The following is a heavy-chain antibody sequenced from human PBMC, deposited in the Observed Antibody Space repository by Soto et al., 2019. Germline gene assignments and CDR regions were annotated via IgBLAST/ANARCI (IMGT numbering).Heavy chain of an antibody. J-gene: IGHJ6*02. V-gene: IGHV3-21*01. CDR2: MSSSSSYI. Sequence: PGGSLRLSCAASGFTFSNYGMSWVRQAPGKGLEWVSSMSSSSSYIYYADSVKGRFTISRDNAKNSLYLQMNSLRAEDTAVYYCARKGYGDYGGMDVWGQGTTVTVSS. CDR1: GFTFSNYG. CDR3: ARKGYGDYGGMDV. D-gene: IGHD4-17*01.